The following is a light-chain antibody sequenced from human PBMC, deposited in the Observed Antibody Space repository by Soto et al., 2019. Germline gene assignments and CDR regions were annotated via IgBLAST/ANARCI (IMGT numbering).Light chain of an antibody. CDR3: QQYNDWPRT. CDR2: GAS. J-gene: IGKJ1*01. V-gene: IGKV3-15*01. Sequence: EMVMTKSPATLSLSPGDTATLSCRASQSVSSNLAWYQQKPGQAPRLLIYGASTRATGITARFSGSRSGTEFTLTISSLQSEDFAVYYCQQYNDWPRTFGQGTKVEIK. CDR1: QSVSSN.